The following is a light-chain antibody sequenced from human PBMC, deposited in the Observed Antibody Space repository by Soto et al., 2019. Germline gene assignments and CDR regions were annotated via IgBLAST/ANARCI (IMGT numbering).Light chain of an antibody. J-gene: IGLJ1*01. CDR1: SSDVGGYNY. CDR3: CSYAGNFIFV. V-gene: IGLV2-11*01. Sequence: QSALTQPRSVSGSPGQSVTISCTGTSSDVGGYNYVSWYQQHPGKAPKLMIFDVSERPSGVPDRFSGSKSGNTASLIISGLQAEDEADYHCCSYAGNFIFVFGTGTKVTVL. CDR2: DVS.